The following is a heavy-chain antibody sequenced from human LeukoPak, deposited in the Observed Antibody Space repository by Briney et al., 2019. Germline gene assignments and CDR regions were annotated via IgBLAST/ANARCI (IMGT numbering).Heavy chain of an antibody. Sequence: GGSLRLSCAASGFTFSYYGMDWVRQAPGKGLEWVANIREDDSERNYVDSVRGRFTISRDNAWNSVYLQMNNLRAEDTAVYYCARDLGSPAGYWGQGTLVTVSS. CDR3: ARDLGSPAGY. CDR1: GFTFSYYG. J-gene: IGHJ4*02. CDR2: IREDDSER. V-gene: IGHV3-7*01. D-gene: IGHD3-10*01.